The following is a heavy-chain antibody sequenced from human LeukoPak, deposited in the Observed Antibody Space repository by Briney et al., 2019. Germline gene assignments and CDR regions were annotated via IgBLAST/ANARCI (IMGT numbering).Heavy chain of an antibody. J-gene: IGHJ5*02. CDR3: ARRRDIVVVPAAYNWFDP. CDR2: IISSSSYI. D-gene: IGHD2-2*01. V-gene: IGHV3-21*01. Sequence: PGGSLRLSCAASGFTFSSYSMNWVRQAPGKGLEWVSSIISSSSYIYYADSVKGRFTISRDNAKNSLYLQMNSLRAEDTAVYYCARRRDIVVVPAAYNWFDPWGQGTLVTVSS. CDR1: GFTFSSYS.